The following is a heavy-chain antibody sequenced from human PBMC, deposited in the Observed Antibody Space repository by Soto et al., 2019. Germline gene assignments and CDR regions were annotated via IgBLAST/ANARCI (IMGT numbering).Heavy chain of an antibody. Sequence: GGSLRLSCAASGFTFSSYAMHWVRQAPGKGLEWVAVISYDGSNKYYADSVKGRFTISRDNSKNTLYLQMNSLRAEDTAVYYCARDTAVQGRGWYAWFDPWGQGTLVTVSS. J-gene: IGHJ5*02. CDR2: ISYDGSNK. CDR1: GFTFSSYA. CDR3: ARDTAVQGRGWYAWFDP. V-gene: IGHV3-30-3*01. D-gene: IGHD6-19*01.